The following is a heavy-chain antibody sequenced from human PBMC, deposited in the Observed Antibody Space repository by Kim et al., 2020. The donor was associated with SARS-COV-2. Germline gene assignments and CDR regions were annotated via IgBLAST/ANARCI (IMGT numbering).Heavy chain of an antibody. CDR3: ARDPGGWGSQFDY. Sequence: SETLSLTCNVSGVSISSYYWNWIRQSPGKGLEWIGYIYKSDSTNYNPSLNRRATISMDTSKNQFSLKLDSVTAADTAVYYCARDPGGWGSQFDYWGQGTLGTVSP. CDR2: IYKSDST. CDR1: GVSISSYY. V-gene: IGHV4-59*01. D-gene: IGHD2-21*01. J-gene: IGHJ4*02.